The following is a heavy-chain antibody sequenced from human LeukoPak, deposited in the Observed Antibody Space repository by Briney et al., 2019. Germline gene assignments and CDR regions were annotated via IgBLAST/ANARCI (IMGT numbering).Heavy chain of an antibody. V-gene: IGHV3-21*04. Sequence: GSLRLSCAASGFTFSSYSMNWVRQAPGKGLEWVSSISSSSSYIYYADSVKGRFTISRDNAKNSLYLQMNSLRAEDTALYYCAKSIPLAPGGYDYWGQGTLVTVSS. CDR3: AKSIPLAPGGYDY. CDR2: ISSSSSYI. CDR1: GFTFSSYS. D-gene: IGHD2-8*02. J-gene: IGHJ4*02.